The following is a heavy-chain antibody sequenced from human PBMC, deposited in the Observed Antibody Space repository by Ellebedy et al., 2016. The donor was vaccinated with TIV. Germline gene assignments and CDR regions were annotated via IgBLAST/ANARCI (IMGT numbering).Heavy chain of an antibody. Sequence: SVKVSCKASGATFSGSAISWVRQAPGLGLEWIGGIIAIFGTTKYAQKFQGRVTITADQLTTTSHMELSDLRFEDTAIYYCARVDILRWYYFDSWGQGTLVTVSS. CDR1: GATFSGSA. J-gene: IGHJ4*02. D-gene: IGHD3-9*01. V-gene: IGHV1-69*13. CDR3: ARVDILRWYYFDS. CDR2: IIAIFGTT.